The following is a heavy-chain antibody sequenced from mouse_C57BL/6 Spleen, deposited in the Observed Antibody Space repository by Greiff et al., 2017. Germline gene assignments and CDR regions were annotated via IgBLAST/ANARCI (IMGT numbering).Heavy chain of an antibody. CDR3: ARDYYGPYAMDY. Sequence: DVKLQESGPELVKPGASVKMSCKASGYTFTDYNMHWVKQSHGKSLEWIGYINPNNGGTSYNQKFKGKATLTVNKSSSTAYMELRSLTSEDSAVYYCARDYYGPYAMDYWGQGTSVTVSS. D-gene: IGHD1-1*01. J-gene: IGHJ4*01. CDR1: GYTFTDYN. CDR2: INPNNGGT. V-gene: IGHV1-22*01.